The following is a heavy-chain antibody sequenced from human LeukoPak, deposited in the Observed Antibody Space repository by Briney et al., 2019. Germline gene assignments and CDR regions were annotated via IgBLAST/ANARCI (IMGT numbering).Heavy chain of an antibody. CDR1: GFTFSFYG. Sequence: GESLRLSCAASGFTFSFYGMSWVRQAPGKGLEWVPGISGSGVRTYYADSVKGRFTISRDNSKNTLYLRMNSLRAGDTAVYYCAKGGASGGGYCTNGVCPENYWGQGTLVTVSS. CDR3: AKGGASGGGYCTNGVCPENY. J-gene: IGHJ4*02. D-gene: IGHD2-8*01. V-gene: IGHV3-23*01. CDR2: ISGSGVRT.